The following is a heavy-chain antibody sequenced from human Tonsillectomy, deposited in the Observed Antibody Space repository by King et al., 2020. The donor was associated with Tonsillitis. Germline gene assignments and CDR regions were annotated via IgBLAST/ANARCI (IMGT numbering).Heavy chain of an antibody. V-gene: IGHV3-9*01. D-gene: IGHD6-19*01. J-gene: IGHJ4*02. Sequence: VQLVESGGGLVQPGRSLRLSCAASGFRFDDYAMHWVRQAPGKGPEWVSGFAWNSGSIGYADSVKGRFSISRDNAKNSLYLQMNSLRAEDTALYFCVKDKKQWPVGYFDSWGQGTLVTVSS. CDR3: VKDKKQWPVGYFDS. CDR2: FAWNSGSI. CDR1: GFRFDDYA.